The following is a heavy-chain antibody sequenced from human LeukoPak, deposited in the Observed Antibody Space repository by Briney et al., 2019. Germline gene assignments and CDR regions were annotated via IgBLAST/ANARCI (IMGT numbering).Heavy chain of an antibody. V-gene: IGHV1-2*02. J-gene: IGHJ4*02. D-gene: IGHD5-18*01. CDR2: INPDSGGT. CDR1: GGTFSSYA. Sequence: ASVKVSCKASGGTFSSYAISWVRQAPGQGLEWMGWINPDSGGTNYAQKFQGRVTMTGDTSINTAYMELSRLSSDDTAIYYCAGRPDTAIVPIFDYWGQGTLVTVSS. CDR3: AGRPDTAIVPIFDY.